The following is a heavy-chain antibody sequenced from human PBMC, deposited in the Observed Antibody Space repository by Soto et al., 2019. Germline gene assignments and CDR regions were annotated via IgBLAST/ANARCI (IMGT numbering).Heavy chain of an antibody. J-gene: IGHJ4*02. CDR1: GFTFGSYT. CDR2: IYGSGAGET. Sequence: EVHLFESGGGLAQPGGSLRVSCAASGFTFGSYTMSWVRQTPGKALEWVSAIYGSGAGETFYAESVKGRFIISRDDSRNTLDLKMNNLRAEDSALYYCAKDRTPDGVWDLDYWGQGTPVTVSS. D-gene: IGHD4-17*01. V-gene: IGHV3-23*01. CDR3: AKDRTPDGVWDLDY.